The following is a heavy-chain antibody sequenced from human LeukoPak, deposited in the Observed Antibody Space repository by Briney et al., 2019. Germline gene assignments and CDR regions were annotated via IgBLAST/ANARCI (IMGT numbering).Heavy chain of an antibody. J-gene: IGHJ4*02. V-gene: IGHV3-21*01. CDR1: EFTFSSYT. CDR2: ISSSSYYI. D-gene: IGHD2-15*01. Sequence: GGSLRLSCAASEFTFSSYTMNWVRQAPGKGLEWVSSISSSSYYIYYADSVKGRFTISRDNAKNSLYLQMNSLRAEDTAVYYCAKGVGAANPNFDYWGQGTLVTVSS. CDR3: AKGVGAANPNFDY.